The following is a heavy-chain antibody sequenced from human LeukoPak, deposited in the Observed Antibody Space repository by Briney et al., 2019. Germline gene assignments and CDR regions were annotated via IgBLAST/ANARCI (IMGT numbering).Heavy chain of an antibody. CDR2: INHSGST. D-gene: IGHD1-26*01. CDR3: ARRRSYYNDSDI. Sequence: SETLSLTCAVYRGSFSGDDWSWIRQPPGKGLEWIGEINHSGSTNYNPSLKSRGTISVHTSKTQFSLKLSSVTAAATAVYYCARRRSYYNDSDIWGQGTMVTVSS. V-gene: IGHV4-34*01. CDR1: RGSFSGDD. J-gene: IGHJ3*02.